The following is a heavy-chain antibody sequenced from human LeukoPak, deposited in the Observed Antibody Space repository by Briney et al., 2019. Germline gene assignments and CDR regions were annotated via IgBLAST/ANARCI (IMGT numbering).Heavy chain of an antibody. CDR2: INHSGST. D-gene: IGHD5-12*01. CDR3: ARGLGYSGYEYDY. J-gene: IGHJ4*02. V-gene: IGHV4-34*01. Sequence: SETLSLTCAVYGGSFSGYYWSWIRQPPGKGLEWIGKINHSGSTNYNPSLKSRVTISVDTSKNQFSLKLSSVTAADTAVYYCARGLGYSGYEYDYWGQGTLVIVSS. CDR1: GGSFSGYY.